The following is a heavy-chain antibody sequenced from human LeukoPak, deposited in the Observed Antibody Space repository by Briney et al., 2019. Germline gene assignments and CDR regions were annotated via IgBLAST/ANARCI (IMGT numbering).Heavy chain of an antibody. CDR3: AKAFSGYFDY. J-gene: IGHJ4*02. CDR1: GIIVSTTY. CDR2: IKSDGSST. D-gene: IGHD2-15*01. V-gene: IGHV3-74*01. Sequence: AGGSLRLSCAASGIIVSTTYMSWVRQTPGKGLEWVSHIKSDGSSTSYADSVKGRFTISRDNAKNSLYLQMNSLSAEDTAVYYCAKAFSGYFDYWGQGTLVTVSS.